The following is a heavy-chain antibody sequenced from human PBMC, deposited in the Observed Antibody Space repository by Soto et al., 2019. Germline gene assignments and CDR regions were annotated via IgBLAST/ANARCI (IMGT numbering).Heavy chain of an antibody. D-gene: IGHD4-17*01. CDR2: ITWHGRNT. J-gene: IGHJ3*02. Sequence: EVQLVESGGGVVRPGGSLRLSCAASGFNFDDYAMSWVRQVPGKGLEWVSGITWHGRNTGYVDSVKGRFTISRDNAKNSLYLQMNSLGAEDTAFYYCVRVRAWLDGDYFGGDAFDIWGQGTVVTVSS. CDR3: VRVRAWLDGDYFGGDAFDI. V-gene: IGHV3-20*04. CDR1: GFNFDDYA.